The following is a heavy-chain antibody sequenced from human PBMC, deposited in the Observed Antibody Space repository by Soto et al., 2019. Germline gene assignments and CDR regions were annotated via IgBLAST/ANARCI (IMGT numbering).Heavy chain of an antibody. D-gene: IGHD5-12*01. J-gene: IGHJ4*02. CDR2: ISSNGGST. CDR3: VNAALRVDIVATTSDCRWLQGAHTVYFDY. V-gene: IGHV3-64D*06. CDR1: GFTFSSYA. Sequence: GGSLRLSCSASGFTFSSYAMHWVRQAPGKGLEYVSSISSNGGSTYYADSVKGRFTISRDNSKNTLYLQMSSLRAEDTAVYYCVNAALRVDIVATTSDCRWLQGAHTVYFDYWGQGTLVTV.